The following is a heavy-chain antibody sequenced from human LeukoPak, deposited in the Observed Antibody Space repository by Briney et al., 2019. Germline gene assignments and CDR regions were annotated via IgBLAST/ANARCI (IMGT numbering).Heavy chain of an antibody. CDR2: IYPNSEDT. D-gene: IGHD2-8*01. V-gene: IGHV1-2*02. Sequence: ASVKVSCKASAYTFSDYYLHWVRQAPGQGPEWIGWIYPNSEDTEYAQKFQGRVTMTRVSSIRPAYMELTRLTSDDTAVYYCARRSRNGLDAFDIWGKGTMVTVSS. J-gene: IGHJ3*02. CDR1: AYTFSDYY. CDR3: ARRSRNGLDAFDI.